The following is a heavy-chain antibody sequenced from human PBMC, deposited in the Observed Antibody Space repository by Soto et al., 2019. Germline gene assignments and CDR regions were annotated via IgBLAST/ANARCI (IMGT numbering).Heavy chain of an antibody. D-gene: IGHD4-17*01. CDR3: SKESMPEHYGDTLFDY. CDR1: GCSFSNYA. Sequence: EVQLLESGGGLVQPGGSLRLSCEASGCSFSNYALSWVRQSPGKGLEWVSTFSAGGRAYYADSVKGRFTIAKDTSKNTLPLQASSLRAEDTAVYYCSKESMPEHYGDTLFDYWGQGTRVTVSS. J-gene: IGHJ4*02. CDR2: FSAGGRA. V-gene: IGHV3-23*01.